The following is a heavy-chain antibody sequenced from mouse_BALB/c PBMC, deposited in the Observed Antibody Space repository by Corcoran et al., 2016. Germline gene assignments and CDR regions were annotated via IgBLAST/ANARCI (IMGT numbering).Heavy chain of an antibody. J-gene: IGHJ4*01. CDR2: INPYNDGT. Sequence: EVKLQQSGPELVKPGASVKMSCKASGYTFTSYVMHWVKQKPGQGLEWIGYINPYNDGTKYNEKFKGKATLTSDKSSSTAYMELSSLTSEDSAVDYLARYADGYVYYYAMDYWGQGTSVTVSS. CDR1: GYTFTSYV. V-gene: IGHV1S136*01. D-gene: IGHD2-3*01. CDR3: ARYADGYVYYYAMDY.